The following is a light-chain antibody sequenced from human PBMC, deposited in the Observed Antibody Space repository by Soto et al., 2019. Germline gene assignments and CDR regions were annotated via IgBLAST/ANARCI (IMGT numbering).Light chain of an antibody. CDR1: QTVSSS. Sequence: EIVLTQSPATLSLSPGERATLSCRASQTVSSSLAWYQQKPGQAPRLLIYAASSRATGIPDRFSGSGSGTDFTLTITRLEPEDFAVYYCQQYGSSSWTFGQGTKVDI. J-gene: IGKJ1*01. CDR2: AAS. V-gene: IGKV3-20*01. CDR3: QQYGSSSWT.